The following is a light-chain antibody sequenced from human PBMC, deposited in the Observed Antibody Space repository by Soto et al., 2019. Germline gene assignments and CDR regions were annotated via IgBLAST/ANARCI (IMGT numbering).Light chain of an antibody. V-gene: IGLV2-14*01. Sequence: SALTQPASVSGSPGQSITISCTGTSSYVGGYKYVSWYQQHPDKAPKLIIYDVTNRPSGISNRFSGSKSGNTASLTISGLQAEDEADYYCSSYTSSSSYVFGTGTKVTDL. CDR2: DVT. CDR1: SSYVGGYKY. J-gene: IGLJ1*01. CDR3: SSYTSSSSYV.